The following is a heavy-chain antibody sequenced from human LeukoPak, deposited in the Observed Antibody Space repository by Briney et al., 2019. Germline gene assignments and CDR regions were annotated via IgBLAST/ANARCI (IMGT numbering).Heavy chain of an antibody. CDR2: ISGSGANT. Sequence: PGGSLRLSCAASGFTFSTYSMSWVRLAPGKGLERVSGISGSGANTYYADSVKGRFTISRDNSKNTLYLQMNSLRAEDTAVFYCAKYPASGGYFDYWGQGTLVTVSS. J-gene: IGHJ4*02. V-gene: IGHV3-23*01. CDR3: AKYPASGGYFDY. CDR1: GFTFSTYS. D-gene: IGHD6-13*01.